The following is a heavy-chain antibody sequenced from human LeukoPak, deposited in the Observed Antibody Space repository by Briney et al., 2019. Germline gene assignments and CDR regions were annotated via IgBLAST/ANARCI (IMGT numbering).Heavy chain of an antibody. CDR2: ISAYNGNT. J-gene: IGHJ4*02. CDR1: GYTFTIYG. V-gene: IGHV1-18*01. Sequence: GASVKVSCKSSGYTFTIYGISWVRQAPGQGLEWMGWISAYNGNTNYAQKLQGRVTMTTDTSTSTAYMELRSLRSDDTAVYYCASGGWFGELLALDYWGQGTLVTVSS. CDR3: ASGGWFGELLALDY. D-gene: IGHD3-10*01.